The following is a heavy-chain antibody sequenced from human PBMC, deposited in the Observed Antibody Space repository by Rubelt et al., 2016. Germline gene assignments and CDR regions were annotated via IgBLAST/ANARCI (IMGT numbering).Heavy chain of an antibody. D-gene: IGHD2-2*01. CDR3: ARDVYCSSTSCSDAFDI. CDR1: GYTFTSYG. J-gene: IGHJ3*02. Sequence: QVQLVQSGAEVKKPGASVKVSCKASGYTFTSYGISWVRQATGQGLEWMGWMNPNSGNTGYAQKFQGRVTMTRNTSISTAYMELSSLRSEDTAVYYCARDVYCSSTSCSDAFDIWGQGTMVTVSS. V-gene: IGHV1-8*02. CDR2: MNPNSGNT.